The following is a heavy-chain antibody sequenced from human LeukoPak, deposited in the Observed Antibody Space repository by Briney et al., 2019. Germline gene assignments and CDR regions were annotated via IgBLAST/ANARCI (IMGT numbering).Heavy chain of an antibody. V-gene: IGHV4-34*01. CDR3: ARGRDVVVVAATFDY. J-gene: IGHJ4*02. CDR1: GGSFSGYY. CDR2: INHSGST. Sequence: SETLSLTCAVYGGSFSGYYWSWIRQSPGKGLEWIGEINHSGSTNYNPSLKSRVTISVDTSKNQFSLKLSSVTAADTAVYYCARGRDVVVVAATFDYWGQGTLVTVSS. D-gene: IGHD2-15*01.